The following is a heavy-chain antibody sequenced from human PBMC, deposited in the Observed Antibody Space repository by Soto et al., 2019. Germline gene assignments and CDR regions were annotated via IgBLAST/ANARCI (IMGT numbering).Heavy chain of an antibody. J-gene: IGHJ4*01. V-gene: IGHV4-61*01. CDR3: ARRINAAAPGTLSY. CDR2: MCDSGSS. CDR1: GAPISSSSYC. D-gene: IGHD6-13*01. Sequence: PSETLSPPCTLAGAPISSSSYCWSCVRQPPGKGPEWIGYMCDSGSSNYNPSLKSRVTISVATSKSQFSLKLSSVTAAHTAVYYCARRINAAAPGTLSYWRPGTLVPVSS.